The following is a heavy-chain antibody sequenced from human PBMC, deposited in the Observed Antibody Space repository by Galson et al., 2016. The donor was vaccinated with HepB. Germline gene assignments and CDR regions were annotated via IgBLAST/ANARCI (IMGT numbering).Heavy chain of an antibody. CDR2: ISGSGGST. Sequence: SLRLSCAASGFSFSSYAMSWVRQSPGKGLEWVSTISGSGGSTYYAAAVTGRFIISSYNTKNTVFLQMNSLRAEDTAVYYCAKPKYTMTTWSWFDPWGQGTLVTVSS. V-gene: IGHV3-23*01. CDR3: AKPKYTMTTWSWFDP. CDR1: GFSFSSYA. J-gene: IGHJ5*02. D-gene: IGHD4-17*01.